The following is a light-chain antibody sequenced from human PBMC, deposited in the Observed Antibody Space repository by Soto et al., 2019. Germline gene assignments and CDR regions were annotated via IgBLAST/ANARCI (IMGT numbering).Light chain of an antibody. CDR2: DAS. Sequence: DIQMTQSPSCLSSSVGDRVTITVQASQDISNYLNWYQQKPGKAPKLLIYDASNLETGVPSRFSGSGSGTDFTFTISSLQPEDIATYYCQQYDNLPITFGQGTRLEIK. J-gene: IGKJ5*01. V-gene: IGKV1-33*01. CDR3: QQYDNLPIT. CDR1: QDISNY.